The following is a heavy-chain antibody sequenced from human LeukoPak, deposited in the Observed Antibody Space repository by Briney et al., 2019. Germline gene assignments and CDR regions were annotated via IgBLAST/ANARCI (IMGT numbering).Heavy chain of an antibody. CDR2: IYYSGST. Sequence: SETLSLTCTVSGSSISSSSYYWGWIRQPPEKGLEWIGSIYYSGSTYYNPSLKSGVTIPVDTPKNKFSLTLRSVTAADTAVYYCARVRTTWWFDPWGQGTLVTVSS. CDR3: ARVRTTWWFDP. J-gene: IGHJ5*02. CDR1: GSSISSSSYY. V-gene: IGHV4-39*07. D-gene: IGHD1-7*01.